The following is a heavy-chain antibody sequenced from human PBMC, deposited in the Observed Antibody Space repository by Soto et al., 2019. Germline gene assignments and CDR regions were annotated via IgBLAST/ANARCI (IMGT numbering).Heavy chain of an antibody. V-gene: IGHV4-39*01. J-gene: IGHJ5*02. CDR1: GGSISSSSYY. D-gene: IGHD5-12*01. CDR2: IYYSGST. Sequence: PSETLSLTCTVSGGSISSSSYYWGWIRQPPGKGLEWIGSIYYSGSTYYNPSLKSRVTISVDTSKNQFSLKLSSVTAADTAVYYCARPNGGYGRFDPWGQGTLVTVSS. CDR3: ARPNGGYGRFDP.